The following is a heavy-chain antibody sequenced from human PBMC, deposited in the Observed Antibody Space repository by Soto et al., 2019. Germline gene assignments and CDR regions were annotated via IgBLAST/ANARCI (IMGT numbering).Heavy chain of an antibody. D-gene: IGHD3-3*01. CDR2: ISGYNGDT. CDR3: ARASLTIFGAPYGMDV. CDR1: GYPFTRYS. Sequence: ASVKVSCTASGYPFTRYSIGWVRQAPGQGLEWMGWISGYNGDTEYSKNFQGRLTMTIDTSTTTASMELRSLRSDDTAVYYCARASLTIFGAPYGMDVWGQGTSVTVSS. V-gene: IGHV1-18*04. J-gene: IGHJ6*02.